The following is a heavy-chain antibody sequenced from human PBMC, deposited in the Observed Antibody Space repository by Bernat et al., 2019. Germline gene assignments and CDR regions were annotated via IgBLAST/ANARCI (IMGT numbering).Heavy chain of an antibody. D-gene: IGHD4-17*01. CDR2: IPYDGSNK. CDR3: AKDRTAISFHDYGDYELDY. J-gene: IGHJ4*02. V-gene: IGHV3-30*18. Sequence: QVQLVESGGGVVQPGRSLRLSCAASGFTFSSYGMHWVRQAPGKGLEWVAVIPYDGSNKYYADSVKGRFTISRDNSKNTLYLQMNSLRAEDTAVYYCAKDRTAISFHDYGDYELDYWGQGTLVTVSS. CDR1: GFTFSSYG.